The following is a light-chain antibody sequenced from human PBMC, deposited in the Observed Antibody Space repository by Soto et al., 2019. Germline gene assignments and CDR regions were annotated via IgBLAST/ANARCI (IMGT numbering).Light chain of an antibody. V-gene: IGKV3-15*01. CDR2: AVS. CDR3: QQYDDSPQYT. CDR1: QSVGSK. Sequence: EIVMTQSPATLSVSLGGRATLSCRASQSVGSKLAWYQQKPGQAPRLLIYAVSTRASGIPDRFSGSGSGTEFTLTISSLQSEDFAVYHYQQYDDSPQYTFGQRTKLQIK. J-gene: IGKJ2*01.